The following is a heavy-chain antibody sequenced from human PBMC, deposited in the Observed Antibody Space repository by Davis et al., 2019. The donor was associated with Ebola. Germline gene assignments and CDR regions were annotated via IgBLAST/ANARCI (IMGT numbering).Heavy chain of an antibody. J-gene: IGHJ4*02. CDR1: GGSISSSSYY. CDR3: ARWRGFYYGSGSYYFDY. V-gene: IGHV4-39*07. Sequence: PSETLSLTCTVSGGSISSSSYYWGWIRQPPGKGLEWIGSIYYSGSTYYNPSLKSRVTISVDTSKNQFSLKLSSVTAADTAVYYCARWRGFYYGSGSYYFDYWGQGTLVTVSS. CDR2: IYYSGST. D-gene: IGHD3-10*01.